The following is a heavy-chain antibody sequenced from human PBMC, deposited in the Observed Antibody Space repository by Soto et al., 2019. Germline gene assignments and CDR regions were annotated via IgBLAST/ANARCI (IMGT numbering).Heavy chain of an antibody. V-gene: IGHV1-69*01. J-gene: IGHJ4*02. CDR1: GSTFSSYA. D-gene: IGHD3-9*01. CDR3: ARASTYFYNQ. CDR2: IIPVVGKA. Sequence: QVQLVQSGAEAKKPGSSVKVSCKASGSTFSSYAIDWVRQAPGQGLEWMGGIIPVVGKANYAQKFQNRVTISAEESTSTAYMEVSSLRSEDTAVYFCARASTYFYNQWGQGTLITVSS.